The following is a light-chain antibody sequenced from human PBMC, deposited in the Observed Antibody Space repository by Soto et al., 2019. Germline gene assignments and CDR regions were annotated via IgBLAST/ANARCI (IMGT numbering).Light chain of an antibody. CDR2: DAS. V-gene: IGKV1-5*01. CDR3: QQYNTYPGT. Sequence: DMQMTQSPSTLSGAVGDGVTITCRASQSISSWLAWYQQKPGKAPKLLIYDASSLESGVPSRFSGSGSGTEFTLTISSLQPDDFATYYCQQYNTYPGTFGQGTKVDIK. CDR1: QSISSW. J-gene: IGKJ1*01.